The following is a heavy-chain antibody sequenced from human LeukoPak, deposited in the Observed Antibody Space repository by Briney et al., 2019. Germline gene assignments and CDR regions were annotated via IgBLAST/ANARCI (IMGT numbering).Heavy chain of an antibody. V-gene: IGHV3-11*04. D-gene: IGHD3-10*01. CDR2: ISSSGSTI. J-gene: IGHJ4*02. CDR1: GFTFSDYY. Sequence: KIGGSLRLSCAASGFTFSDYYMSWVRQAPGKGLEWVSYISSSGSTIYYADSVKGRFTISRDDAKNSLYLQMNSLRAEDTAVYYCARDHYGSASDYWGQGTLVTVSS. CDR3: ARDHYGSASDY.